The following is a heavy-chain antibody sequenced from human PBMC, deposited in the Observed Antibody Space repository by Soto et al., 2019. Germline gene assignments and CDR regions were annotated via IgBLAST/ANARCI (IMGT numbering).Heavy chain of an antibody. CDR3: AKDLQVAFRPVCDY. J-gene: IGHJ4*02. V-gene: IGHV3-23*01. CDR1: GFSFNNYG. Sequence: GGSLRLSCAASGFSFNNYGMNWVRQAPGKGLEWVSTITNSGSSTYYADSVKGRFTISRDNSKNTLYLQMNSLRAEDTAIYYCAKDLQVAFRPVCDYWGQGAMGTVSA. CDR2: ITNSGSST. D-gene: IGHD3-3*02.